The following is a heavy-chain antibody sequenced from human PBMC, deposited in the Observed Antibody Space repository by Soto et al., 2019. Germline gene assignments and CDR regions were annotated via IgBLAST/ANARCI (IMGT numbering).Heavy chain of an antibody. CDR3: ARTFGPSSFFDY. J-gene: IGHJ4*02. Sequence: SVKVSCKASGGTFSSYAISWVLQAPGQGLEWMGGIIPIFGTANYAQKFQGRVTITADESTSTAYMELSSLRSEDTAVYYCARTFGPSSFFDYWGQGTLVTVSS. D-gene: IGHD3-16*01. V-gene: IGHV1-69*13. CDR1: GGTFSSYA. CDR2: IIPIFGTA.